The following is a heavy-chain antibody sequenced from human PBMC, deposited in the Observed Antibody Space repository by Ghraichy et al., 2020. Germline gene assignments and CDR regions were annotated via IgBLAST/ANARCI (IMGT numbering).Heavy chain of an antibody. CDR3: AKAWIMYSYGLNY. CDR2: ISYDGSNK. V-gene: IGHV3-30*18. Sequence: GGSLRLSCEASGFTFSSYGMHWVRQAPGKGLEWVALISYDGSNKDHADSVKGRFTISRDNSKNTLYLQMNSLRAEDTAVYYCAKAWIMYSYGLNYWGQGTLVTVSS. CDR1: GFTFSSYG. D-gene: IGHD5-18*01. J-gene: IGHJ4*02.